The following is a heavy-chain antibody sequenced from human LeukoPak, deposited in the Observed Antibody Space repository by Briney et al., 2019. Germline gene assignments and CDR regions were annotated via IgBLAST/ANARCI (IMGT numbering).Heavy chain of an antibody. D-gene: IGHD3-10*01. CDR3: ARDKERYRITMVRGVPDAFDI. J-gene: IGHJ3*02. Sequence: GASVKVSCKASGYTFTSYDINWVREATGQGLEWMGWMNPNSGNTGYVQKFQGRVTMTRNTSISTAYMELSSLRSEDTAVYYCARDKERYRITMVRGVPDAFDIWGQGTMVTVSS. V-gene: IGHV1-8*01. CDR1: GYTFTSYD. CDR2: MNPNSGNT.